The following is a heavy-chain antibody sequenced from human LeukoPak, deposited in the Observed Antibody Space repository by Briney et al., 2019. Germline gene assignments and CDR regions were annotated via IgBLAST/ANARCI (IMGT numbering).Heavy chain of an antibody. CDR1: GYTFTGYY. Sequence: ASVKVCCKASGYTFTGYYMHWVRQAPGQGLEWMGWINPNSGGTNYAQKFQGRVTMTRDTSISTAFMELSRLRSDDTAVYYCARDERYYGSGSYYLFDYWGQGTLVTVSS. J-gene: IGHJ4*02. V-gene: IGHV1-2*02. CDR3: ARDERYYGSGSYYLFDY. CDR2: INPNSGGT. D-gene: IGHD3-10*01.